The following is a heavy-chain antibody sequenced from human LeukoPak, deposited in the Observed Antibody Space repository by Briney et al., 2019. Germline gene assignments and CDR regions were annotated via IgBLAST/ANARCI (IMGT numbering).Heavy chain of an antibody. D-gene: IGHD3-10*01. V-gene: IGHV1-8*03. J-gene: IGHJ4*02. CDR3: ARATSMVRGVPGGY. CDR1: GYTFTSYD. CDR2: MNPNSGNT. Sequence: ASVKVSCKASGYTFTSYDINWVRQATGQGLEWMGWMNPNSGNTGYAQKFQGRVTITRNTSISTAYMELSSLRSEDTAVYYCARATSMVRGVPGGYWGQGTLVTVSS.